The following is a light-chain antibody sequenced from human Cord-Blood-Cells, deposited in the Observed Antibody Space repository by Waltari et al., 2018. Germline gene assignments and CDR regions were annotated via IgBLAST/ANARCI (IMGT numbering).Light chain of an antibody. CDR2: DAS. Sequence: DIQMTQSPSSLSASVGDRVTITCQASQDISNYLNWYQQKPGKAPKLLIYDASNLETGGPSRFSGSGSGTEYPFTISSLQPEDIATYYCEQYDNLPLTFGGGTKVEIK. V-gene: IGKV1-33*01. J-gene: IGKJ4*01. CDR1: QDISNY. CDR3: EQYDNLPLT.